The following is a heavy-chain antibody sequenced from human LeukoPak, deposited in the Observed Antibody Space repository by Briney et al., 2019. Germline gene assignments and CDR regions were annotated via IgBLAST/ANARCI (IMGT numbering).Heavy chain of an antibody. D-gene: IGHD3-9*01. J-gene: IGHJ4*02. V-gene: IGHV3-21*01. Sequence: GGSLRLSCVASGFTFSSYSMNWVRQAPGKGLEWVSSITNRNTYIHYADSVRGRFTISRDNAKNSLYLQMDSLRAEDTAVYYCATFDVVTGAQYEKSDYWGQGTLVTVSS. CDR2: ITNRNTYI. CDR1: GFTFSSYS. CDR3: ATFDVVTGAQYEKSDY.